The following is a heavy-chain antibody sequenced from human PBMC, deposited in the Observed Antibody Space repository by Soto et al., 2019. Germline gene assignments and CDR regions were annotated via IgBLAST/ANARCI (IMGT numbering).Heavy chain of an antibody. CDR3: ARGSPSADLPYYYCMDV. CDR1: GYSFTSYW. J-gene: IGHJ6*02. CDR2: IYPGDSDT. V-gene: IGHV5-51*01. Sequence: GESLKISFKGSGYSFTSYWIGWVRQKPGKVLEWVGIIYPGDSDTRYSPSFQGQVTISVDKSISTAYLQWSSLHAPHIAVYYCARGSPSADLPYYYCMDVGCQGTTVTVSS. D-gene: IGHD3-16*01.